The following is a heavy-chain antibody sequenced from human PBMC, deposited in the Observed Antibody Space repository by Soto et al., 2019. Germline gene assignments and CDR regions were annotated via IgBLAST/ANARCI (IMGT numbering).Heavy chain of an antibody. CDR1: GFSFSSYG. CDR3: GKDWDGSGYYVTADY. Sequence: QVQLVESGGGVVQPGRSLRLYCAASGFSFSSYGMHWVRQAPGEGLEWVAVISKDGRNQHYADSVKGRFTISRDNSNNMVNLQMNGLRAEDTAVYYCGKDWDGSGYYVTADYWGQGTLVTVSS. V-gene: IGHV3-30*18. J-gene: IGHJ4*02. D-gene: IGHD5-12*01. CDR2: ISKDGRNQ.